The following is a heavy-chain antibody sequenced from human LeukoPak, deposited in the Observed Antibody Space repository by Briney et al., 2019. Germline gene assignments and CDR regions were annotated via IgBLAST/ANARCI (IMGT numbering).Heavy chain of an antibody. V-gene: IGHV1-2*04. Sequence: ASVKVSCKASGYTFTSYGISWVRQAPGQGLEWMGWINPNSGGTNYAQKFQGWVTMTRDTSISTAYMELSRLRSDDTAVYYCARAGAGDYVWGSYRPKALDYWGQGTLVTVSS. CDR3: ARAGAGDYVWGSYRPKALDY. CDR2: INPNSGGT. CDR1: GYTFTSYG. D-gene: IGHD3-16*02. J-gene: IGHJ4*02.